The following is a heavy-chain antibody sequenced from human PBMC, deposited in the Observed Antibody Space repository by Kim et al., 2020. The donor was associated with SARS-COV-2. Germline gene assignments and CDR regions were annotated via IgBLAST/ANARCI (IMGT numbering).Heavy chain of an antibody. V-gene: IGHV3-33*01. CDR1: GFTFSSYG. CDR3: ARDGDYRSTPAWYFDI. D-gene: IGHD4-17*01. J-gene: IGHJ2*01. Sequence: GGSLRLSCAASGFTFSSYGMHWVRQAPGKGLEWVAVIWYDGSNKYYADSVKGRFTISRDNSKNTLYLQMNSLRAEDTAVYYCARDGDYRSTPAWYFDIWGRGTLVTVSS. CDR2: IWYDGSNK.